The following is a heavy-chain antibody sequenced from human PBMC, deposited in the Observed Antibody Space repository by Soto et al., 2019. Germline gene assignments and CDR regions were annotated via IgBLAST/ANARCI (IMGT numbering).Heavy chain of an antibody. CDR1: GFTFVKFG. CDR3: VRDCLNHYFDY. CDR2: VSHDGSNK. J-gene: IGHJ4*02. V-gene: IGHV3-30-3*01. D-gene: IGHD3-16*01. Sequence: GGSLRLSCAASGFTFVKFGMHWVRQAPGKGLEWVAVVSHDGSNKHYADSVKGRFTISRDNSKNTVYMQMNSLRVEDTAVYYWVRDCLNHYFDYRGQGALGTGSS.